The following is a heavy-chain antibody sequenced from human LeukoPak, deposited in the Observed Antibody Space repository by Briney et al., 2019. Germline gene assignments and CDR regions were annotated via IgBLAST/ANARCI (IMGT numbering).Heavy chain of an antibody. CDR2: INSDGSST. CDR1: GLTFSSYA. J-gene: IGHJ4*02. CDR3: PRTYYDFWSGYYTGVGSTEFDY. D-gene: IGHD3-3*01. V-gene: IGHV3-74*01. Sequence: GGSLRLSCAASGLTFSSYAMSWVRQAPGKGLVWVSRINSDGSSTSYADSVKGRFTISRDNAKNTLYLQMNSLRAEDTAVYYCPRTYYDFWSGYYTGVGSTEFDYWGQGTLVTVSS.